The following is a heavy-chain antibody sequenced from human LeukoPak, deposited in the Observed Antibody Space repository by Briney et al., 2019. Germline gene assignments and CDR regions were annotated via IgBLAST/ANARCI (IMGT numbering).Heavy chain of an antibody. CDR1: GFTFSSYA. CDR2: INWNGGST. CDR3: ARDLTPPLYGSGTNSLKSPEGY. Sequence: GGSLRLSCAASGFTFSSYAMSWVRQAPGKGPEWVSGINWNGGSTDYADSVKGRFTISRDNAKNSLFLQMNSLRVEDTALYFCARDLTPPLYGSGTNSLKSPEGYWGQGTLVTVSS. V-gene: IGHV3-20*04. D-gene: IGHD3-10*01. J-gene: IGHJ4*02.